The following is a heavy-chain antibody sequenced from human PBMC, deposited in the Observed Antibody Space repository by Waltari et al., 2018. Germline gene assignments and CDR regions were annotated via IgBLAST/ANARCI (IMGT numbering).Heavy chain of an antibody. D-gene: IGHD2-15*01. CDR3: ARDPGGNNWFDP. J-gene: IGHJ5*02. CDR2: IIPIFGTA. V-gene: IGHV1-69*05. CDR1: GGTFSSYA. Sequence: QVQLVQSGAEVKKPGSSVKVSCKASGGTFSSYAIRWVRQAPGQGLEWMGGIIPIFGTANYAQKFQGRVTITTDESTSPAYMELSSLRSEDTAVYYCARDPGGNNWFDPWGQGTLVTVSS.